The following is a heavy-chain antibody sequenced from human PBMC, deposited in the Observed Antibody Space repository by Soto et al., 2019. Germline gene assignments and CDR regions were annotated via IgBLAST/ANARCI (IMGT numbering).Heavy chain of an antibody. V-gene: IGHV4-59*01. J-gene: IGHJ6*02. CDR1: GGSISSYY. Sequence: SETLSLTCTVSGGSISSYYWSWIRQPPGKGLEWIGYIYYSGSTNYNPSLKSRVTISVGTSKNQFSLKLSSVTAEDTAVYYCARYTYYDFWSGYNYYYYGMEFWGQGTTVTVSS. CDR3: ARYTYYDFWSGYNYYYYGMEF. D-gene: IGHD3-3*01. CDR2: IYYSGST.